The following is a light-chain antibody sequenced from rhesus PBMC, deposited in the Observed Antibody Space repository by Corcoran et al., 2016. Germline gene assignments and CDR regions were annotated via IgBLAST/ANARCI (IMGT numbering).Light chain of an antibody. V-gene: IGKV3-10*02. CDR3: YPHHSGYPYT. CDR1: QSVSTY. Sequence: QVILTQSPATLSLSPGERATLACRASQSVSTYLAWYQQKPGQAPRLLTYDAYSRATCIPDRFSGSGSGTDFTLTLISLEPEGVAVFHCYPHHSGYPYTFGQWAKLEIK. J-gene: IGKJ2*01. CDR2: DAY.